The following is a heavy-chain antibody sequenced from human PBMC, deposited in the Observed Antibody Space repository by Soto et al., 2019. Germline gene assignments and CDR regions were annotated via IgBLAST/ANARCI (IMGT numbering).Heavy chain of an antibody. CDR3: ARHTGGRYSWNYVPGYGMGV. D-gene: IGHD1-7*01. V-gene: IGHV5-51*01. CDR1: EYSFTSYW. J-gene: IGHJ6*02. CDR2: IYPGDSDS. Sequence: GESLKISCKASEYSFTSYWIGWVRQMPGKGLEWMGIIYPGDSDSTYSPSFQGQVTISADKSISTAYLQWSSLKASDTAMYYCARHTGGRYSWNYVPGYGMGVWGQGTTVTVSS.